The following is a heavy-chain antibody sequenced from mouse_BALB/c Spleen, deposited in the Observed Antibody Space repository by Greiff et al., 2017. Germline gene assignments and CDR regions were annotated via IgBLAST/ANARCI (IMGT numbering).Heavy chain of an antibody. V-gene: IGHV2-9*02. CDR2: IWAGGST. CDR3: ARDYGSSYDAMDY. D-gene: IGHD1-1*01. CDR1: GFSLTSYG. J-gene: IGHJ4*01. Sequence: QVQLKESGPGLVAPSQSLSITCTVSGFSLTSYGVHWVRQPPGKGLEWLGVIWAGGSTNYNSALMSRLSISKDNSKSQVFLKMNSLQTDDTAMYYCARDYGSSYDAMDYWGQGTSVTVSS.